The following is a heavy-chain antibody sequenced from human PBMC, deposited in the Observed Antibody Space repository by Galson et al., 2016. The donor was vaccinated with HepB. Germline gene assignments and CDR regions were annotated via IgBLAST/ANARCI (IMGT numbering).Heavy chain of an antibody. J-gene: IGHJ5*02. Sequence: SETLSLTCSVSSGSISSVNYSWAWIRQPPGKGLEWLGTLYYDGSTYHNSSLRSRATFFVDTSRNQFSLQLTSVTAADTAVYYCARLGPAGVGHFDPWGQGTLVTVSS. CDR2: LYYDGST. CDR3: ARLGPAGVGHFDP. D-gene: IGHD6-19*01. V-gene: IGHV4-39*01. CDR1: SGSISSVNYS.